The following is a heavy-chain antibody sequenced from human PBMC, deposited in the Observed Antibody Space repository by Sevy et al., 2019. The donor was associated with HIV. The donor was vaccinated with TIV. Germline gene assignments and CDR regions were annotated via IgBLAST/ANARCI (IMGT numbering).Heavy chain of an antibody. CDR2: TSYDGSKK. CDR1: GFTFSSYC. D-gene: IGHD3-22*01. Sequence: GGSLRLSCAASGFTFSSYCMHWVRQAPGKGLEWVAVTSYDGSKKYYADSVKGRFTISRDNSRTTLYLEMNSLRAEDTAVYYCARDGGGYYYDSSGYYHDAFDIWGLGTMVTVSS. J-gene: IGHJ3*02. CDR3: ARDGGGYYYDSSGYYHDAFDI. V-gene: IGHV3-30-3*01.